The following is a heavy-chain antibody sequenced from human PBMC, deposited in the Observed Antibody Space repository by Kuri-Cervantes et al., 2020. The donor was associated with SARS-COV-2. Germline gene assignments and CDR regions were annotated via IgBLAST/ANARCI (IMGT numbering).Heavy chain of an antibody. CDR1: ETTFPNYD. J-gene: IGHJ4*02. V-gene: IGHV1-24*01. Sequence: ASVKVSCKTPETTFPNYDINWMRQATGQGLEWMGGFDPEDGETIYAQKFQGRVTMTEDTSTDTAYMELSSLTSEDTAIYYCYCAPKEGFDSWGQGTLVTVSS. D-gene: IGHD2-21*01. CDR2: FDPEDGET. CDR3: YCAPKEGFDS.